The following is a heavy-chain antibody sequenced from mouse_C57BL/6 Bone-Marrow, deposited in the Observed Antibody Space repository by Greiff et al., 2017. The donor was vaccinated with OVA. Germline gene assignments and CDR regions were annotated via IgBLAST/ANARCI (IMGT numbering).Heavy chain of an antibody. Sequence: VKLMESGAELVKPGASVKMSCKASGYTFTTYPIEWMKQNHGKSLEWIGNFHPYNDDTKYNEKFKGKATLTVEKSSSTVYLELSRLTSDDSAVYYCARQDYGSSYGFAYWGQGTLVTVSA. CDR2: FHPYNDDT. V-gene: IGHV1-47*01. D-gene: IGHD1-1*01. J-gene: IGHJ3*01. CDR1: GYTFTTYP. CDR3: ARQDYGSSYGFAY.